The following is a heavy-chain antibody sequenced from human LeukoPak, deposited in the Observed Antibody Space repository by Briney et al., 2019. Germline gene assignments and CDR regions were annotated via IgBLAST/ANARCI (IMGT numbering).Heavy chain of an antibody. CDR2: IYHSGST. J-gene: IGHJ6*03. CDR1: GYSISSGYY. CDR3: ARVRGNYNYYYYMDV. D-gene: IGHD4-23*01. V-gene: IGHV4-38-2*02. Sequence: SETLSLTCTVSGYSISSGYYWGWIRQPPGKGLEWIGSIYHSGSTYYNPSLKSRVTISVDTSKNQFSLKLSSVTAADTAVYYCARVRGNYNYYYYMDVWGKGTTVTVSS.